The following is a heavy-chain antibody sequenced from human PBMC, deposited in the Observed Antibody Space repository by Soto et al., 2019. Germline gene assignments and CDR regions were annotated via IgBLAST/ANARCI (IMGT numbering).Heavy chain of an antibody. CDR1: GFIFSSYS. J-gene: IGHJ2*01. V-gene: IGHV3-30-3*01. Sequence: QVQLVGSGGGVVQPGRSLRLSCAASGFIFSSYSMHWVRQAPGKGLEWVAVILYDGNNKYYADSVKGRFTISIDNSKNTLYLQMNSLRAEDTAVYYCARDGNRSPTLGRVSAVATLVDSYFDLWGRGTLVTVSS. D-gene: IGHD6-19*01. CDR3: ARDGNRSPTLGRVSAVATLVDSYFDL. CDR2: ILYDGNNK.